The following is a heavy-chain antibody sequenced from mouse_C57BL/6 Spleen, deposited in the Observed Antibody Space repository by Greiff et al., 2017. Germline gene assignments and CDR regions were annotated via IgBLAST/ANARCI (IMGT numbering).Heavy chain of an antibody. J-gene: IGHJ3*01. V-gene: IGHV14-4*01. CDR3: TTPITTVVANPFAY. Sequence: VQLKESGAELVRPGASVKLSCTASGFNIKDDYMHWVKQRPEQGLEWIGWIDPENGDTEYASKFQGKATITADTSSNTAYLQLSSLTSEDTAVYYCTTPITTVVANPFAYWGQGTLVTVSA. D-gene: IGHD1-1*01. CDR1: GFNIKDDY. CDR2: IDPENGDT.